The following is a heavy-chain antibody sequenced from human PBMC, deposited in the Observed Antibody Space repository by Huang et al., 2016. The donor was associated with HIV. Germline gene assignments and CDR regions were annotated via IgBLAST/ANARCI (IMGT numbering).Heavy chain of an antibody. V-gene: IGHV4-39*02. J-gene: IGHJ4*02. CDR3: ARLPGSITMIRGVITDPY. CDR2: IYYSGRT. Sequence: QLQLQESGPGLVKPSETLSLTCTVSGGSIRSANYYWGWLRQPPGKGLEWIGSIYYSGRTYYNPSLKRRVTITVDTSKNHFSLRMRSVTAADTAVYYCARLPGSITMIRGVITDPYWGQGTLVTVSS. D-gene: IGHD3-10*01. CDR1: GGSIRSANYY.